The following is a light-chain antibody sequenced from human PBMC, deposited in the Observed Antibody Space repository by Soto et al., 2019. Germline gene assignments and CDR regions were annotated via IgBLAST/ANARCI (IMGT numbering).Light chain of an antibody. Sequence: EIVLTQSPGTLSLSPGERATLSCRASQSVSSSYLAWYQQKPGQAPRLLIYGASSRATGIPDRFSGSGSGTDFTLTISRLEPEDFAMYYCRQYGTSPFTFGPGTKVDIK. CDR3: RQYGTSPFT. J-gene: IGKJ3*01. CDR2: GAS. V-gene: IGKV3-20*01. CDR1: QSVSSSY.